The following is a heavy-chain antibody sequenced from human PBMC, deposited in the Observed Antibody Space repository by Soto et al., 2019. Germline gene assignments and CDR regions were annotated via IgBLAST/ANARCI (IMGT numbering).Heavy chain of an antibody. CDR3: TTDGPLGLVDAFDI. Sequence: AASGFTFSNAWMSWVRQAPGKGLEWVGRIKSKTDGGTTDYAAPVKGRFTISRDDSKNTLYLQMNSLKTEDTAVYYCTTDGPLGLVDAFDIWGQGTMVTVSS. D-gene: IGHD6-6*01. CDR1: GFTFSNAW. J-gene: IGHJ3*02. CDR2: IKSKTDGGTT. V-gene: IGHV3-15*01.